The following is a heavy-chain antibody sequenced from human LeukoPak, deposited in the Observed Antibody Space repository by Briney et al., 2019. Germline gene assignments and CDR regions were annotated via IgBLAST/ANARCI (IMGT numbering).Heavy chain of an antibody. D-gene: IGHD2-2*01. J-gene: IGHJ3*02. V-gene: IGHV4-59*01. CDR2: IYYSGST. CDR1: GGSISSYY. Sequence: SETLSLTCTVSGGSISSYYWSWIRPPPGKGLEWIGYIYYSGSTNYNTSLKNRVTISLDTSKNQFSLKLSSVTAADTAVYYCARVIPDQFDAFDIWGQGTMVTVSS. CDR3: ARVIPDQFDAFDI.